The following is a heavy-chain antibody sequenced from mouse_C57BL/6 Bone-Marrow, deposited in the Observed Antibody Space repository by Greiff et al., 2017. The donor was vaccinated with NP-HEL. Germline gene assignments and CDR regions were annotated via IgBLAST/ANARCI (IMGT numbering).Heavy chain of an antibody. V-gene: IGHV1-61*01. CDR2: IYPSDSET. J-gene: IGHJ3*01. CDR3: ALDSSGYPAWFAY. Sequence: QVQLQQPGAELVRPGSSVKLSCKASGYTFTSYWMDWVKQRPGQGLEWIGNIYPSDSETHYNQKFKDKATLTVDKSSSTAYMQLSSLTSEDSAVYYCALDSSGYPAWFAYWGQGTLVTVSA. D-gene: IGHD3-2*02. CDR1: GYTFTSYW.